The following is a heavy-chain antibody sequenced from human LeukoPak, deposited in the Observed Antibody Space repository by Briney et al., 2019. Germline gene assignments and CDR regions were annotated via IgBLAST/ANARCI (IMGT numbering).Heavy chain of an antibody. CDR2: IYPGDSDT. D-gene: IGHD2-15*01. V-gene: IGHV5-51*01. CDR3: ARLGGPHSPFDN. J-gene: IGHJ4*02. Sequence: GEALQISCKSSGYSYTSYWIGWVRPMTGKGLEWMGIIYPGDSDTRYSLSFQGQVTISADKSLRTAYLQWRSLKASDTGIYFCARLGGPHSPFDNWGQGTRVIVSS. CDR1: GYSYTSYW.